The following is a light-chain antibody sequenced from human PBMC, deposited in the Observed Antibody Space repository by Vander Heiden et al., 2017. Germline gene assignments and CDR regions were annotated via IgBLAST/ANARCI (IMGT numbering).Light chain of an antibody. CDR1: QGISSY. J-gene: IGKJ3*01. CDR2: AAS. Sequence: DIQLTQSPSFLSASVGHRVTITCRASQGISSYLAWYQQKPGKAPKLLIYAASTLQSGVPSRFSGSGSGTEFTLTISSLQPEDFATYYRQQLKSSPFTFGHRTKVDIK. CDR3: QQLKSSPFT. V-gene: IGKV1-9*01.